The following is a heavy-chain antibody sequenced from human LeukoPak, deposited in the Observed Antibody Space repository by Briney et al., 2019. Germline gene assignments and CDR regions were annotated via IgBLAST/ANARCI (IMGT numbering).Heavy chain of an antibody. CDR3: AREDLGLYFRGDGDY. CDR2: IYYSGST. CDR1: GGSISSSSYY. Sequence: PSETLSLTCTVSGGSISSSSYYWGWIRQPPGKGLEWIGSIYYSGSTYYNPSLKSRVTISVDTSKNQFSLKLSSVTAADTAVYYCAREDLGLYFRGDGDYWGQGTLVTVSS. V-gene: IGHV4-39*07. J-gene: IGHJ4*02. D-gene: IGHD3-10*02.